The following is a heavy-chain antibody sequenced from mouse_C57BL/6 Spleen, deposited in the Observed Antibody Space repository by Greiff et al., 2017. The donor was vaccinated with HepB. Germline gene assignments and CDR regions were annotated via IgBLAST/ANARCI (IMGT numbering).Heavy chain of an antibody. Sequence: EVKLQESGPGLVKPSQSLSLTCSVTGYSITSGYYWNWIRQFPGNKLEWMGYISYDGSNNYNPSLKNRISITRDTSKNQFFLKLNSVTTEDTATYYCASNDAWFAYWGQGTLVTVSA. V-gene: IGHV3-6*01. J-gene: IGHJ3*01. CDR2: ISYDGSN. D-gene: IGHD2-3*01. CDR1: GYSITSGYY. CDR3: ASNDAWFAY.